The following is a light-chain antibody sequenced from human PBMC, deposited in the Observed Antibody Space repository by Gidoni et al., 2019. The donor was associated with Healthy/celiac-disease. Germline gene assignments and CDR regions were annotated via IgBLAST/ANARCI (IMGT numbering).Light chain of an antibody. CDR2: DVS. Sequence: QSALTQPASVSGSPGQSITISCTGTSSDVGGYNYVSWYQQHPGKAPKLMIYDVSNRPSGVSNRVSGSKSGNTASLTISGLQAEDEADYYCSSYTSSREVFGTGTKVTVL. J-gene: IGLJ1*01. V-gene: IGLV2-14*01. CDR3: SSYTSSREV. CDR1: SSDVGGYNY.